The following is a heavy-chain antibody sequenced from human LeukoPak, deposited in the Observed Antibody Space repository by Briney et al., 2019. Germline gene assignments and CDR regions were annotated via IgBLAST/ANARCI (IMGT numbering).Heavy chain of an antibody. CDR3: TRNRGLDV. CDR2: IKEDGSEK. CDR1: GFTFSNYW. J-gene: IGHJ6*02. Sequence: GGSLRLSCAASGFTFSNYWMTWVRQAPGKGLEWVANIKEDGSEKYYVDSIEGRFTISRDNAKNSLYLQMNSLRSEDTAVYYCTRNRGLDVWGQGTTVTVSS. V-gene: IGHV3-7*01. D-gene: IGHD6-25*01.